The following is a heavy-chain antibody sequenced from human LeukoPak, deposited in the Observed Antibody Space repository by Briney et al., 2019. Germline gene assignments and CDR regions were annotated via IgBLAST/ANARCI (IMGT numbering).Heavy chain of an antibody. Sequence: SETLSLTCAVYGGSFSGYYWSWIRQPPGKGLEWIGEINHSGSTNYNPSLKSRVTISVDTSKNQFSLKLSSVTAADTAVYYCARGNIAARLGGVWGQGTTVTVSS. J-gene: IGHJ6*02. CDR1: GGSFSGYY. D-gene: IGHD6-6*01. V-gene: IGHV4-34*01. CDR3: ARGNIAARLGGV. CDR2: INHSGST.